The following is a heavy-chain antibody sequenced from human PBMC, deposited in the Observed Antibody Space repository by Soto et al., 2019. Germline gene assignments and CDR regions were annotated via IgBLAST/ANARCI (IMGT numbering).Heavy chain of an antibody. Sequence: PSEPLPVTWTVADGTIIGYYWSWIRQPPGKGLEWIGYIYDSGSTNYNPSLKSRVTISVDTSKNQFSLKLTSVTAADTAVYYCAAPPRYWSQGTLVTVSS. CDR1: DGTIIGYY. CDR2: IYDSGST. J-gene: IGHJ4*02. CDR3: AAPPRY. D-gene: IGHD6-6*01. V-gene: IGHV4-59*01.